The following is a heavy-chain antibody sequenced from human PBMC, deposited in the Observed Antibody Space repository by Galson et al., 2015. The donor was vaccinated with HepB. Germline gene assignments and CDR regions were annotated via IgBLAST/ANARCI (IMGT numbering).Heavy chain of an antibody. V-gene: IGHV4-4*02. D-gene: IGHD3-10*01. CDR1: GGSISSANW. Sequence: ETLSLTCAVSGGSISSANWWTWVRQSPGKGLEWIGEKYHSGSANYNPSLKSRVTISVDKSNNHFSLRLTSVTAADTAVYYCARGLWLGESPYGMDVWGQGTTVTVSS. CDR3: ARGLWLGESPYGMDV. J-gene: IGHJ6*02. CDR2: KYHSGSA.